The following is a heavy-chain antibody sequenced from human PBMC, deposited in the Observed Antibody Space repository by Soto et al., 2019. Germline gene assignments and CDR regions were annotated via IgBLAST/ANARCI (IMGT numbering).Heavy chain of an antibody. J-gene: IGHJ6*02. CDR1: GASVSSKSAA. V-gene: IGHV6-1*01. Sequence: TLSLTCAISGASVSSKSAAWNFIRQSPSRGLEWLGRTYYRSKWYNDYAVSVKSRITINPDTSKNQFSLQLNSVTPEDTAVYYCATFLSTTSPDVWGQGTTVTVSS. CDR3: ATFLSTTSPDV. D-gene: IGHD2-2*01. CDR2: TYYRSKWYN.